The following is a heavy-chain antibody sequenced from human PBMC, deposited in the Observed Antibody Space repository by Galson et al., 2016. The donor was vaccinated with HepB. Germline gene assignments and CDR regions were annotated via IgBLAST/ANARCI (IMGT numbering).Heavy chain of an antibody. CDR1: GDSVSTDSAA. V-gene: IGHV6-1*01. CDR3: ARDWGGIYGSSTSFDY. J-gene: IGHJ4*02. CDR2: TYYRSKWYS. Sequence: CAISGDSVSTDSAAWNWIRHSPSRGLEWLGRTYYRSKWYSDYATSVKSRIIFKPDTSKNQVSLQLNSVTPEDTAVYYCARDWGGIYGSSTSFDYWGEGTLVIVAS. D-gene: IGHD6-13*01.